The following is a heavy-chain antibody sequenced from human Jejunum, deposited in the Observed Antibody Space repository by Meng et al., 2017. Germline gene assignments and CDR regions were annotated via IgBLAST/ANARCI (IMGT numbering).Heavy chain of an antibody. D-gene: IGHD2-8*01. CDR1: GDSISSSYW. CDR2: IYHSGTT. CDR3: ARDFEALNGV. J-gene: IGHJ1*01. Sequence: VPLQEPGPGLVKPWGTLSLTCAVSGDSISSSYWWSCVRQSPGKGLEWIGEIYHSGTTNYNPSLKSRVTLSVDKSKNQFSLNLSSVTAADTAVYFCARDFEALNGVWGQGTLVTVSS. V-gene: IGHV4-4*02.